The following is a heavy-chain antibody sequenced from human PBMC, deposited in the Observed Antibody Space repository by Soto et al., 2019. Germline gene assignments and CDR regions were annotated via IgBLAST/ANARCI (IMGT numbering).Heavy chain of an antibody. CDR2: ISSRDNTI. V-gene: IGHV3-11*01. D-gene: IGHD5-12*01. CDR3: ARTYGGYPPLYYGMDV. Sequence: QVHLVESGGDLGKPGGSLRLSCAASGFTFSDYYMNWIRQAPGKGLDWVSSISSRDNTIYYADSVQGRFTISRDNAKNSLYLQMNSLRAEDTAVYYCARTYGGYPPLYYGMDVWGQGTTVTVSS. J-gene: IGHJ6*02. CDR1: GFTFSDYY.